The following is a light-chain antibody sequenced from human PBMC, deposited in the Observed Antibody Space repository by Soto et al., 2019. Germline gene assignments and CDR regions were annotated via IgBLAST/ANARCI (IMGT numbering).Light chain of an antibody. J-gene: IGKJ5*01. Sequence: DIQFTQSPSFVCPSXHARVTITXXASQGISSYLAWYQQKPGKAPKLLIYAASTLQSGVPSRFSGSGSGTEFTLTISSLQPEDFATYYCQQLNSYPITFGQGTRLEIK. CDR3: QQLNSYPIT. CDR2: AAS. V-gene: IGKV1-9*01. CDR1: QGISSY.